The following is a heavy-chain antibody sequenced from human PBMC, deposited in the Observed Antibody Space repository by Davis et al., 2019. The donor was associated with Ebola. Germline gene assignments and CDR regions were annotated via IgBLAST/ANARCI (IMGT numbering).Heavy chain of an antibody. CDR2: ISGSDGNT. J-gene: IGHJ4*02. D-gene: IGHD6-13*01. CDR1: GFSLCTYA. Sequence: GESLKISCTASGFSLCTYAMNWVRQAPGKGLEWVSGISGSDGNTYYADSVKGRFTISRDNSKNTLYLQMNSLRAEDTAVYYCARDHPSSSWYYWGQGTLVTVSS. V-gene: IGHV3-23*01. CDR3: ARDHPSSSWYY.